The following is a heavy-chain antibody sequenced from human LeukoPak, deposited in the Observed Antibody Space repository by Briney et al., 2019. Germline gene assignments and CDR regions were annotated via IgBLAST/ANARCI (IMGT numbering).Heavy chain of an antibody. D-gene: IGHD2-21*02. CDR3: VRDGDWSFDY. CDR2: ISNDGNRK. J-gene: IGHJ4*02. V-gene: IGHV3-30*03. Sequence: GGSLRLSCVASGFTFSGHGMHWVRQAPGKGLEWQAFISNDGNRKYYADSVKGRFIISRDNSENTVSLQMSSLRTEDTAVYHCVRDGDWSFDYWGRESWSPSLQ. CDR1: GFTFSGHG.